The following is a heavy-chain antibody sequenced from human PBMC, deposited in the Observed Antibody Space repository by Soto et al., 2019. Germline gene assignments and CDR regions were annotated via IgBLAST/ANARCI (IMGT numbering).Heavy chain of an antibody. CDR2: TYYRSRWYH. D-gene: IGHD1-1*01. CDR1: GDSVSSGTVV. J-gene: IGHJ3*02. CDR3: ARGIYDTSVGTAFDI. V-gene: IGHV6-1*01. Sequence: SPTLSLPCAISGDSVSSGTVVWNWIRLSPSRGLEWLGRTYYRSRWYHEYVVFLQIRISINPHTSKNPYTLQLNSVTPEDTAVYYCARGIYDTSVGTAFDIWGQGTKVTVSS.